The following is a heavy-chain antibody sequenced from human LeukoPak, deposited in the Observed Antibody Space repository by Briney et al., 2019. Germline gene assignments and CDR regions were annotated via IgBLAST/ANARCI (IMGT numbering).Heavy chain of an antibody. V-gene: IGHV4-34*01. J-gene: IGHJ4*02. CDR3: ARRAFPSFGTGYPQYYFHY. CDR2: INHSGST. D-gene: IGHD3/OR15-3a*01. CDR1: GGSFSGYY. Sequence: PSETLSLTCAVYGGSFSGYYWSWIRQPPGKGLEWIGEINHSGSTNYNPSLKSRVTISVDTSKNQFSLKLSSVTAADTAVYYCARRAFPSFGTGYPQYYFHYWGQGTLVTVSS.